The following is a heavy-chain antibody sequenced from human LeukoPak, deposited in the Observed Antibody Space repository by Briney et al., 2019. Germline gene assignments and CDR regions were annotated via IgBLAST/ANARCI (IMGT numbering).Heavy chain of an antibody. J-gene: IGHJ3*02. CDR1: GGSFSGYY. CDR3: ARDLMITFGGVIVKVAFDI. V-gene: IGHV4-34*01. Sequence: SETLSLTCAVYGGSFSGYYWSWIRQPPGKGLEWIGEINHSGSTNYNPSLKSRVTISVDTSKNQFSLKLSSVTAADTAVYYCARDLMITFGGVIVKVAFDIWGQGTMVTVSS. D-gene: IGHD3-16*02. CDR2: INHSGST.